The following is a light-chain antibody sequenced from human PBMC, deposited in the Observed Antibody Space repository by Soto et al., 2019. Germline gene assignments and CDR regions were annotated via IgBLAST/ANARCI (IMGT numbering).Light chain of an antibody. CDR2: AAS. CDR1: EGVAAW. CDR3: QQTNTLHPT. V-gene: IGKV1-12*01. J-gene: IGKJ1*01. Sequence: DVQMTHSPSSVSASVGDRITITCRASEGVAAWLAWYQQKPGRAPNLLISAASTLQSGVPPRFSGSGCGQEFPLTITSLQPEDFSTYYCQQTNTLHPTFGQGNKV.